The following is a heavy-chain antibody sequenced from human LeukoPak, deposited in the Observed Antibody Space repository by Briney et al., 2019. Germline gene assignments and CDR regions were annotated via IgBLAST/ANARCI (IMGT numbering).Heavy chain of an antibody. CDR3: TTIRPGY. V-gene: IGHV3-74*01. CDR2: IKDGGTTT. J-gene: IGHJ4*02. D-gene: IGHD5-12*01. Sequence: GGSLRLSCAASGFTFSSYWIHWVRHVPGKGLVWVSRIKDGGTTTDYADSVKGRFTISRDDAKNTLYLQMNSLRAEDTAVYYCTTIRPGYWGQGALVTVSP. CDR1: GFTFSSYW.